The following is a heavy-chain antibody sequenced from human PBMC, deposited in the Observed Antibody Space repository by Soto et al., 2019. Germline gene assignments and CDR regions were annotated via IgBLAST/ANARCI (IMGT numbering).Heavy chain of an antibody. CDR1: GYTFTGYY. CDR2: INPNSGGT. D-gene: IGHD3-9*01. CDR3: ARAVLVSGYYSVGMDV. J-gene: IGHJ6*02. V-gene: IGHV1-2*02. Sequence: VASVKVSCKASGYTFTGYYMHWVRQAPGQGLEWMGWINPNSGGTNYAQKFQGRVTMTRDTSISTAYMELSRLRSDDTAVYYCARAVLVSGYYSVGMDVWGQGTTVTVSS.